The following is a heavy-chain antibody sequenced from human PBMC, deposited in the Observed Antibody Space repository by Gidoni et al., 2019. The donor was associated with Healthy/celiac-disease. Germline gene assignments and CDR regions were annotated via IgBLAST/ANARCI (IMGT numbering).Heavy chain of an antibody. CDR3: ASASDFGYEGVFDY. CDR2: SYHSGST. Sequence: QLQMLESGVGLAKPAQSLSLTCASAGGSISRGGYSWSWFRQPPGKGLEWGGYSYHSGSTYYNPSLKSRVTISVDRSKNQFSLKLSSVTAADTAVYYCASASDFGYEGVFDYWGQGTLVTVSS. CDR1: GGSISRGGYS. V-gene: IGHV4-30-2*01. J-gene: IGHJ4*02. D-gene: IGHD2-2*01.